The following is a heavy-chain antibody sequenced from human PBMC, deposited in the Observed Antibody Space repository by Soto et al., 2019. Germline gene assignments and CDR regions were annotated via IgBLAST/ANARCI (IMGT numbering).Heavy chain of an antibody. Sequence: QVQLVESGGGVVQPGRSLRLSCAASGFTFSSYGMHWVRQAPGKGLEWVAVISYDGSNKYYADSVKGRFTISRDNSKNRLYLQMSSLRAEDTAVYYCAKDAIWYSGSYYVDYWGQGTLVTVSS. CDR2: ISYDGSNK. J-gene: IGHJ4*02. V-gene: IGHV3-30*18. CDR1: GFTFSSYG. D-gene: IGHD1-26*01. CDR3: AKDAIWYSGSYYVDY.